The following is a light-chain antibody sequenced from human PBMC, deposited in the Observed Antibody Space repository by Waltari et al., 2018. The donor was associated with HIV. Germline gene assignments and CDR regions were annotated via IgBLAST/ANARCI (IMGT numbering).Light chain of an antibody. Sequence: SALTQPASVSGVPGQSITIPCTGTHSDLGSKDLAFWYQQYPGKAPRLIISDVRKRPSGISSRFSGSKDGYTASLPISGLRAEDEADYFCSSWTSGTTLVFGTGTKVTVL. CDR2: DVR. V-gene: IGLV2-14*02. J-gene: IGLJ1*01. CDR3: SSWTSGTTLV. CDR1: HSDLGSKDL.